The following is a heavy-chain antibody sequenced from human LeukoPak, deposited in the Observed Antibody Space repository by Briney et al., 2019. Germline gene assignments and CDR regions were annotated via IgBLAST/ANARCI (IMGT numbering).Heavy chain of an antibody. CDR1: GFTFSSYA. CDR2: ISYDGSNK. CDR3: ARDLYSYGCVPGDY. V-gene: IGHV3-30-3*01. D-gene: IGHD5-18*01. Sequence: GGSLRLSCAASGFTFSSYAMHWVRQAPGKGLEWVAVISYDGSNKYYADSVKGRFTISRDNSKNTLYLQMNSLRAEDTAVYYCARDLYSYGCVPGDYWGQGTLVTVSS. J-gene: IGHJ4*02.